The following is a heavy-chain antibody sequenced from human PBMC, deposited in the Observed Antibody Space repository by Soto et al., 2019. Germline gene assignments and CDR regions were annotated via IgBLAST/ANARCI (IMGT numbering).Heavy chain of an antibody. CDR3: ARGLSGRRYCSSTSCYVSPAPSGNWFDP. D-gene: IGHD2-2*01. CDR1: GFTFSSYS. Sequence: GGSLRLSCAASGFTFSSYSMNWVRRAPGKGLEWVSSISSSSSYIYYADSVKGRFTISRDNAKNSLYLQMNSLRAADTAVYYCARGLSGRRYCSSTSCYVSPAPSGNWFDPWGQGTLVTVSS. V-gene: IGHV3-21*01. J-gene: IGHJ5*02. CDR2: ISSSSSYI.